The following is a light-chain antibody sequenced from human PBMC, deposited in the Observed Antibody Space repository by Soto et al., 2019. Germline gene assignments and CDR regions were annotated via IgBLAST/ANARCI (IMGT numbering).Light chain of an antibody. J-gene: IGKJ1*01. Sequence: EVVMTQSPATLSVSPGERATLSCRASQSVSTNLAWYQQKPGQPPRLLIYAASTGATGIPARFSGSGSGTEFTLTIDSLQSEDFVLYYCLQYNTWPRTFGQGTKVEIK. V-gene: IGKV3-15*01. CDR3: LQYNTWPRT. CDR2: AAS. CDR1: QSVSTN.